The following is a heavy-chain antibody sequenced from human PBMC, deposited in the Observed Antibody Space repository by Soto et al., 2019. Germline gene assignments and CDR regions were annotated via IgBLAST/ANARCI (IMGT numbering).Heavy chain of an antibody. CDR3: ARQGGRTTYNWFDP. Sequence: ASVKVSCKASGGTFSSYAISWVRQAPGQGLEWMGGIIPIFGTANYAQKFQGRVTITADESTSTAYMELSSLRSEDTAVYYCARQGGRTTYNWFDPWGQGTLVTVSS. V-gene: IGHV1-69*13. D-gene: IGHD3-16*01. CDR1: GGTFSSYA. J-gene: IGHJ5*02. CDR2: IIPIFGTA.